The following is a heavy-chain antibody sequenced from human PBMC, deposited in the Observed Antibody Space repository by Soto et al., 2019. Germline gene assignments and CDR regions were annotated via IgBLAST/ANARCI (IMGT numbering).Heavy chain of an antibody. D-gene: IGHD6-19*01. J-gene: IGHJ4*02. CDR1: GFTFTDYG. V-gene: IGHV3-21*01. CDR2: VSKSDYT. Sequence: GGSLRLSCTVSGFTFTDYGINWVRQAPGKGLEWVSSVSKSDYTYYSDSVKGRFTISRDNAKNSVSLQMNNLTAEDTAVYYCTREDSIIIPAVADFWGQGTLVTVSS. CDR3: TREDSIIIPAVADF.